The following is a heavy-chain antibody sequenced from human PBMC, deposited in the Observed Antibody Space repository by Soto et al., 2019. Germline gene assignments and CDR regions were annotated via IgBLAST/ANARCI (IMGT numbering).Heavy chain of an antibody. Sequence: PETLSLTCPVAADSISSGYNWGGMRQPPGMGRDGGGSIYHSGSTYYNPSLKSRVIISVDTSKQHFSMKLTSVTAAETAVYCCARGDRCAYYYDNSSSQCSFDIWGQGTMVTVSS. CDR1: ADSISSGYN. D-gene: IGHD3-22*01. CDR2: IYHSGST. CDR3: ARGDRCAYYYDNSSSQCSFDI. J-gene: IGHJ3*02. V-gene: IGHV4-38-2*02.